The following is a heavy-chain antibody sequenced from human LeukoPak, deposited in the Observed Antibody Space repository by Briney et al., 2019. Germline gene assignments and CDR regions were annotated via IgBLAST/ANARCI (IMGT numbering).Heavy chain of an antibody. Sequence: GESLKISCKGSGYSFTNYWIGWVRQMPGKGLGWMGIIYPGHSGTRYSPSFQGQVTVSADNSISTAYLQWSSLRASDTAMYYCARLNYYGTSGFPDYWGQGTLVTVSS. J-gene: IGHJ4*02. CDR2: IYPGHSGT. D-gene: IGHD3-22*01. CDR1: GYSFTNYW. V-gene: IGHV5-51*01. CDR3: ARLNYYGTSGFPDY.